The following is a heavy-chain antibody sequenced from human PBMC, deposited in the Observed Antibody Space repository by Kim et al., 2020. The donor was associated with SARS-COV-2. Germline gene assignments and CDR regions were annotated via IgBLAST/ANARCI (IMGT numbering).Heavy chain of an antibody. D-gene: IGHD6-13*01. CDR2: ISYDGSNK. CDR3: ARQYSSSWYYFDY. Sequence: GGSLRLSCAASGFTFSSYAMHWVRQAPGKGLEWVAVISYDGSNKYYADSVKGRFTISRDNSKNTLYLQMNSLRAEDTAVYYCARQYSSSWYYFDYWGQGTLVTVSS. J-gene: IGHJ4*02. CDR1: GFTFSSYA. V-gene: IGHV3-30*04.